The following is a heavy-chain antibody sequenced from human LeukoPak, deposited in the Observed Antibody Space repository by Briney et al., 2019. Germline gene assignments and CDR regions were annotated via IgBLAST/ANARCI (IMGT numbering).Heavy chain of an antibody. CDR1: GFTLSSYM. V-gene: IGHV3-30*18. D-gene: IGHD6-19*01. CDR3: AKGEGGDSGWYGDY. J-gene: IGHJ4*02. Sequence: GGSLRLSCVASGFTLSSYMMSWVRQAPGKGLEWVAVISYDGTNKYYADSVKGRFTISRDNSKNTLFLQMNSLRAEDTAVYYCAKGEGGDSGWYGDYWGQGTLVTVSS. CDR2: ISYDGTNK.